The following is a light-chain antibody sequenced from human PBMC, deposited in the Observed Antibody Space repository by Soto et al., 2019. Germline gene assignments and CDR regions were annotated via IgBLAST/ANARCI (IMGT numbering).Light chain of an antibody. CDR1: QGISNY. CDR2: KAS. V-gene: IGKV1-5*03. CDR3: QHYNSYSEA. Sequence: DIQLTQSPSSLSASVGDRVTITCRASQGISNYLAWYQQKPGKAPKLLIYKASTLKSGVPSRFSGSGSGTEFTLTISSLQPDDFATYYCQHYNSYSEAFGQGTKVDIK. J-gene: IGKJ1*01.